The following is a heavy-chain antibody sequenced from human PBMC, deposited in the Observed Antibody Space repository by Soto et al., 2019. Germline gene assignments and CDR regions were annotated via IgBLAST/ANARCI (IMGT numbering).Heavy chain of an antibody. Sequence: GGSLRLSCTASGFTVSSNYMSWVRQAPGKGLEWVSVIYSGGSTYYADSVKGRFTISRDNSKNTLYLQMNSLRAEDTAVYYCARVYSYGCFDYWGQGTLVTVSS. CDR2: IYSGGST. D-gene: IGHD5-18*01. CDR3: ARVYSYGCFDY. CDR1: GFTVSSNY. V-gene: IGHV3-53*01. J-gene: IGHJ4*02.